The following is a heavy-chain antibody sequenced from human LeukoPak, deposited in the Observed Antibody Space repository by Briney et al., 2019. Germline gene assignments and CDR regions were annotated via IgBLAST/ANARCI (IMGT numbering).Heavy chain of an antibody. V-gene: IGHV4-39*01. Sequence: SETLSLTCTVSGDSISSSSYYWGWIRQPPGKGLEWIGSIYYSGSTYYNPSLKSRVTISVDTSKNQFSLKLSSVTAADTAVYYCARPLGYCTNGVCSDFDYWGQGTLVTVSS. D-gene: IGHD2-8*01. CDR1: GDSISSSSYY. CDR2: IYYSGST. J-gene: IGHJ4*02. CDR3: ARPLGYCTNGVCSDFDY.